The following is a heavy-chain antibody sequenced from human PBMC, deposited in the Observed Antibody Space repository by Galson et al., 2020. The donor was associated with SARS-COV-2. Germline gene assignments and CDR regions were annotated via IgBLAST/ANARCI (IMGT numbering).Heavy chain of an antibody. V-gene: IGHV4-39*01. CDR3: ARRVYAAPRYFDP. J-gene: IGHJ5*02. CDR1: GCSMSSSAYY. Sequence: ASETLSLTCTVSGCSMSSSAYYWGWIRQPPGKGLEWIGSVYYSGSTYYNPSLESRVTISVDKSNNLFSLKLSSVTAADTAVYYCARRVYAAPRYFDPWGQGTLVTVSS. CDR2: VYYSGST. D-gene: IGHD2-2*01.